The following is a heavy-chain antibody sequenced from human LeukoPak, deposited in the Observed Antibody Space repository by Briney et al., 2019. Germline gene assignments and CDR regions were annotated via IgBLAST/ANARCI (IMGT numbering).Heavy chain of an antibody. CDR1: GYSFTNSW. Sequence: PGESLNISCKGSGYSFTNSWITWVRQMPGKGLEWMGVVDPSDSYTNSSPSFQAHVTISADRAMSTAYLQWSSLKASDTAMYYCARPQSGRDGFDIWGQGTMVAACS. V-gene: IGHV5-10-1*01. J-gene: IGHJ3*02. CDR3: ARPQSGRDGFDI. CDR2: VDPSDSYT.